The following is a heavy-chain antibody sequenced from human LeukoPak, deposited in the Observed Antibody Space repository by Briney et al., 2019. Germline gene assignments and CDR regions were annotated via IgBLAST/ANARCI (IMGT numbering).Heavy chain of an antibody. CDR2: ISISSNAI. J-gene: IGHJ4*02. V-gene: IGHV3-48*02. D-gene: IGHD4-11*01. Sequence: GSLRLSCAASGFVFSRYSMNWVRQAPGKGQEWMSYISISSNAIYYADSVEGRFTISRDNAKNSLYLQMNSLRDEDTAVYYCARGEAALTSHLDFWGQGTLVTVSS. CDR1: GFVFSRYS. CDR3: ARGEAALTSHLDF.